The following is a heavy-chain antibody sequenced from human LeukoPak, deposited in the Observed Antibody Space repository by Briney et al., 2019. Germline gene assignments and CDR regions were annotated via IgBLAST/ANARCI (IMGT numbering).Heavy chain of an antibody. CDR3: ARGSKDYDFWSKDDY. CDR1: GFTFSSYE. CDR2: IRSSGSTI. D-gene: IGHD3-3*01. Sequence: GGSLRLSCAASGFTFSSYEMNWVRQAPGKGLEWVSYIRSSGSTIYYADSVKGRFTIPRDNAKSSLYLQMNRLRAEDTAVYYCARGSKDYDFWSKDDYWGQGTLVTVSS. V-gene: IGHV3-48*03. J-gene: IGHJ4*02.